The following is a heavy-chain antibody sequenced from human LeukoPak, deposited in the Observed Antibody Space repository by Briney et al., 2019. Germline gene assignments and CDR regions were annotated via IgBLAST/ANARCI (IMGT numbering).Heavy chain of an antibody. D-gene: IGHD3-10*01. V-gene: IGHV3-33*01. CDR3: ARDLSYGSLSFDP. CDR1: GFTFSSHG. Sequence: PGGSLRLSCAASGFTFSSHGMQWVRQAPGKGLEWVALIWYDGSKTNYEDSVMGRFTISRDDSKNTLYLQMDNLRVEDTAVYFCARDLSYGSLSFDPWGQGTLVTVSS. J-gene: IGHJ5*02. CDR2: IWYDGSKT.